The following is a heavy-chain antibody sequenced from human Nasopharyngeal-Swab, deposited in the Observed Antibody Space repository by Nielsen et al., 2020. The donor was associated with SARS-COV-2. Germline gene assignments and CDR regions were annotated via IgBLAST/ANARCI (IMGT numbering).Heavy chain of an antibody. D-gene: IGHD6-13*01. CDR1: GYTFTSYD. Sequence: ASVKVSCKASGYTFTSYDINWVRQATGQGLEWMGWMNPNSGNTGYAQKFQGRVTMTRNTSISTAYMELSSLRSEDTAVYYCARVSPPLVHFDYWGQGTLVTVSS. J-gene: IGHJ4*02. CDR2: MNPNSGNT. V-gene: IGHV1-8*01. CDR3: ARVSPPLVHFDY.